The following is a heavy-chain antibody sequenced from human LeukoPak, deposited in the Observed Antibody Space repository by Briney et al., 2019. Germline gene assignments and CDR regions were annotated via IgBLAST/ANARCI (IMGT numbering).Heavy chain of an antibody. CDR3: AKDIGTVAAVARYYYYGMDV. CDR2: ISWNSGSI. CDR1: GFTFYDYA. V-gene: IGHV3-9*01. Sequence: GGSLRLSCAASGFTFYDYAMHWVRQAPGKGLEWVSGISWNSGSIGYADSVKGRFTISRDNAKNSLYLQMNSLRAEDTALYYCAKDIGTVAAVARYYYYGMDVWGQGTTVTVSS. D-gene: IGHD2-15*01. J-gene: IGHJ6*02.